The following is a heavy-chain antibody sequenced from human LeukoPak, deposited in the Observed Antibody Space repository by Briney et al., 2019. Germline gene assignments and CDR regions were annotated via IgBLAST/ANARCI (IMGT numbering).Heavy chain of an antibody. CDR1: GFSFSSYE. D-gene: IGHD3-22*01. Sequence: AGSLRLSCAASGFSFSSYEMNWVRQAPGKGLEWVSYISSSGTTIYYADSVKGRFTISRDNAKNSLYLQMNSLRVEDTAVYYCARAGKDTSGYYDYWGQGTLVTVSS. V-gene: IGHV3-48*03. CDR2: ISSSGTTI. J-gene: IGHJ4*02. CDR3: ARAGKDTSGYYDY.